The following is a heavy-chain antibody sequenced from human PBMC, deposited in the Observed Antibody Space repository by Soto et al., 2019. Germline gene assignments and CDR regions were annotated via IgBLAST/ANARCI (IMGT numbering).Heavy chain of an antibody. D-gene: IGHD3-22*01. CDR2: IHYSGIT. CDR1: GASVSGGTYY. Sequence: QLQLQESGPGLVKPSETLSLACSVSGASVSGGTYYWGWIRQPPGRGLEWIGSIHYSGITHYNPSLKSRATISVDTSHNQFSLELTSVTAADTAVYYCARRAHGYPTNYFDPWGQGTLVIVSS. CDR3: ARRAHGYPTNYFDP. J-gene: IGHJ5*02. V-gene: IGHV4-39*01.